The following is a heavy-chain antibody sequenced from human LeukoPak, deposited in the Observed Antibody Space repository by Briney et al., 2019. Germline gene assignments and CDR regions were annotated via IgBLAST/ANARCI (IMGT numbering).Heavy chain of an antibody. CDR3: ARGVGYCSSTSCYWWFDP. Sequence: GGSLRLSCAASGFTFSSYWMHWVRQAPGKGLVWVSRINSDGSSTSYADSVKGRFTISRDNAKNTLYLQMNSLRAEDTAVYYYARGVGYCSSTSCYWWFDPRGQGTLVTVSS. D-gene: IGHD2-2*01. J-gene: IGHJ5*02. CDR2: INSDGSST. V-gene: IGHV3-74*01. CDR1: GFTFSSYW.